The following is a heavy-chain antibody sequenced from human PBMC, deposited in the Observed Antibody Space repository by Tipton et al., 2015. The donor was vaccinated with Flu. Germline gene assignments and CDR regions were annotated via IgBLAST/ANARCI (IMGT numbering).Heavy chain of an antibody. Sequence: LVQSGAEVKKPGESLKISCKGSGYSFNSYWIGWVRQMPGKGLEWMGIIYPGDSDTRYSPSFQGQVTISADKSISTAYLQWSSLKASDTAMYYCARPTTYYYDSSGYPWYFDLWGRGTLVTVSS. D-gene: IGHD3-22*01. CDR3: ARPTTYYYDSSGYPWYFDL. V-gene: IGHV5-51*01. J-gene: IGHJ2*01. CDR1: GYSFNSYW. CDR2: IYPGDSDT.